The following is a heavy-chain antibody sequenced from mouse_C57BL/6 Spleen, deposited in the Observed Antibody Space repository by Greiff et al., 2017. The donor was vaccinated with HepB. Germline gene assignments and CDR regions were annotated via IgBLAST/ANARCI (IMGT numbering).Heavy chain of an antibody. CDR2: ISYDGSN. J-gene: IGHJ2*01. CDR3: ARGHYFDY. Sequence: DVKLQESGPGLVKPSQSLSLTCSVTGYSITSGYYWNWIRQFPGNKLEWMGYISYDGSNNYNPSLKNRISITRDTSKNQFFLKLNSVTTEDTATYYFARGHYFDYWGQGINLTVSS. V-gene: IGHV3-6*01. CDR1: GYSITSGYY.